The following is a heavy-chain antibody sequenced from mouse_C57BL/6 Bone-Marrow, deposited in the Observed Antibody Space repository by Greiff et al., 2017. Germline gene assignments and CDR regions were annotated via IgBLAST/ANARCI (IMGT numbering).Heavy chain of an antibody. CDR2: ISYDGSN. Sequence: VQLQQSGPGLVKPSQSLSLTCSVTGYSITSGYYWNWIRQFPGNKLEWMGYISYDGSNNYNPSLKNRISITRDTSKNQFFLKLNSVTTEDTATYYCAKITTVVAYYAMDYWGQGTSVTVSS. CDR1: GYSITSGYY. D-gene: IGHD1-1*01. V-gene: IGHV3-6*01. CDR3: AKITTVVAYYAMDY. J-gene: IGHJ4*01.